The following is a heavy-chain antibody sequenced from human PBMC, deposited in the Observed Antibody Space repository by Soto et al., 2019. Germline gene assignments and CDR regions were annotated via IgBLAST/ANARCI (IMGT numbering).Heavy chain of an antibody. D-gene: IGHD5-18*01. J-gene: IGHJ4*02. CDR3: ASNSYRYTFHDY. Sequence: PSETLSLTCTVSGGSISSGDYYWSWIRQPPGKGLEWIGYIYYSGSTYYNPSLKSRVTISVDTSKNQFSLKLSSVTAADTAVYYCASNSYRYTFHDYWGQGTLVPVYS. CDR1: GGSISSGDYY. V-gene: IGHV4-30-4*01. CDR2: IYYSGST.